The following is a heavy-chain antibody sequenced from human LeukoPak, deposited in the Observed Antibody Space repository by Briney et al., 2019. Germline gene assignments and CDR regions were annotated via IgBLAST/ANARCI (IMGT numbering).Heavy chain of an antibody. J-gene: IGHJ4*02. V-gene: IGHV4-39*01. CDR3: ARRVGVAAAHYFDY. D-gene: IGHD6-25*01. Sequence: SSETLSLTCTVSGGSISRSSYYWGWIRQPPGKGLEWIGSIYYSGSTYYNPSLKSRVTISVATSKNQFSLKLSSVTAADTAVYYCARRVGVAAAHYFDYWGQGTLVTVSS. CDR2: IYYSGST. CDR1: GGSISRSSYY.